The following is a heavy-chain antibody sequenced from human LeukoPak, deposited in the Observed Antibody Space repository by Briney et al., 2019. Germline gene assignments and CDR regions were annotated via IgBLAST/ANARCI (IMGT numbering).Heavy chain of an antibody. J-gene: IGHJ6*02. V-gene: IGHV3-23*01. CDR1: GFTFSSYP. Sequence: QAGGSLRLSCAASGFTFSSYPMSWVRQAPGKGLQWVSAISNGGGSAYYADSVKGRFTISRDNSKGTLYLQMNSLRAEDTAVYYCAKDHYMTTVWYYYGMDVWGQGTTVTVSS. D-gene: IGHD4-11*01. CDR2: ISNGGGSA. CDR3: AKDHYMTTVWYYYGMDV.